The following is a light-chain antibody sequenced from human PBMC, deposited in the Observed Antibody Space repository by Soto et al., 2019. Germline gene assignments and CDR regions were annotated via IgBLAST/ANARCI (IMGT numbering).Light chain of an antibody. V-gene: IGKV3-20*01. CDR2: GAS. Sequence: EIVLTQSPGTLSLSPGERATLSCRASESVSDNYLAWYQQRSGKAPRLVIYGASSRASSVPDRFSGSGSVSDFTLTSSRREPEGFAVYYCQQHGSSPLTFGGGTKVEIK. CDR3: QQHGSSPLT. J-gene: IGKJ4*01. CDR1: ESVSDNY.